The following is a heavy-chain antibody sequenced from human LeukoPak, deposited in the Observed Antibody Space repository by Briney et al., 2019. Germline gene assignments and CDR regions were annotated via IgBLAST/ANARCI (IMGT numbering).Heavy chain of an antibody. Sequence: ASVKVSCKASGYTFTGYYMHWVRQAPGQGLEWMGWINPNSGGANYAQKFQGRVTMTRDTSISTAYMELSRLRSDDTAVYCCARVHYYDSSGYYYSSRLNWFDPWGQGTLVTVSS. V-gene: IGHV1-2*02. CDR3: ARVHYYDSSGYYYSSRLNWFDP. CDR1: GYTFTGYY. D-gene: IGHD3-22*01. J-gene: IGHJ5*02. CDR2: INPNSGGA.